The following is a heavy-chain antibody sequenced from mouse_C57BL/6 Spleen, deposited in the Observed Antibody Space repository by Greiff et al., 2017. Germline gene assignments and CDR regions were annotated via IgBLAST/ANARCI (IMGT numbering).Heavy chain of an antibody. D-gene: IGHD3-3*01. CDR2: IYPGSGST. J-gene: IGHJ2*01. V-gene: IGHV1-55*01. CDR1: GYTFTSYW. CDR3: ARSLDYYFDY. Sequence: QVQLKQSGAELVKPGASVKMSCKASGYTFTSYWITWVKQRPGQGLEWIGDIYPGSGSTNYNEKFKSKATLTVDTSSSTAYMQLSSLTSEDSAVYYCARSLDYYFDYWGQGTTLTVSS.